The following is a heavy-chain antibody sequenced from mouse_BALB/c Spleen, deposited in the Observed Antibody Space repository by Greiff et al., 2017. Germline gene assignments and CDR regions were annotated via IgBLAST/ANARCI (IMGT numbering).Heavy chain of an antibody. CDR1: GFTFTDYY. CDR3: AREGGYYFFDY. Sequence: EVQRVESGGGLVQPGGSLRLSCATSGFTFTDYYMSWVRQPPGKALEWLGFIRNKANGYTTEYSASVKGRFTISRDNSQSILYLQMNTLRAEDSATYYCAREGGYYFFDYWGQGTTLTVSS. J-gene: IGHJ2*01. D-gene: IGHD2-3*01. CDR2: IRNKANGYTT. V-gene: IGHV7-3*02.